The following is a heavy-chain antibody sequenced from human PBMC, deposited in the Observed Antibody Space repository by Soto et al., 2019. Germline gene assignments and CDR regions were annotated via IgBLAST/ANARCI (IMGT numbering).Heavy chain of an antibody. CDR3: ARAVGARPFYYYGMDV. V-gene: IGHV4-34*01. J-gene: IGHJ6*02. CDR1: GGSFSGYY. D-gene: IGHD6-6*01. CDR2: INHSGST. Sequence: QVQLQQWGAGLLKPSETLSLTCAVYGGSFSGYYWSWIRQPPGKGLEWIGEINHSGSTNYTPSLKSRVTIAVDTSKNQFSLKLSSVTAADTAVYYCARAVGARPFYYYGMDVWGQGTTVTVSS.